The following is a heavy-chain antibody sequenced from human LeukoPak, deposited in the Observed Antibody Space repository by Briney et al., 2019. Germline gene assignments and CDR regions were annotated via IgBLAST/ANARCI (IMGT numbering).Heavy chain of an antibody. J-gene: IGHJ4*02. CDR2: IYSSGST. V-gene: IGHV4-39*01. CDR1: GGSISSSYYY. Sequence: SETLSLTCTVSGGSISSSYYYWGWIRQPPGKGLEWIGSIYSSGSTYYNPSLKSRVTISVDTSKNQFSLKLSSVTAADTAIYYCARQSSHYYGSGTFRHFDYWGQGTLVSVSS. D-gene: IGHD3-10*01. CDR3: ARQSSHYYGSGTFRHFDY.